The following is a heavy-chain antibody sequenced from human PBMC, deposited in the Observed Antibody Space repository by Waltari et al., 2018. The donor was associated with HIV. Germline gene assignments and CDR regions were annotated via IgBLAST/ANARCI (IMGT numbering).Heavy chain of an antibody. V-gene: IGHV1-8*01. J-gene: IGHJ4*02. CDR1: GYTFTSYD. CDR3: ARGLWFGELPYFDY. D-gene: IGHD3-10*01. Sequence: QVQLVQSGAEVKKPGASVKVFCKASGYTFTSYDTNWVRQATGQGFEWMGWINPNSGNTGYAQKFQGRVTMTRNTSISTAYMELSSLRSEDTAVYYCARGLWFGELPYFDYWGQGTLVTVS. CDR2: INPNSGNT.